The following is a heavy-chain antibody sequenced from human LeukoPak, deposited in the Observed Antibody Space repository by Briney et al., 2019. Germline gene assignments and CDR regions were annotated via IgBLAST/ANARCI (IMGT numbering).Heavy chain of an antibody. J-gene: IGHJ4*02. D-gene: IGHD2-21*01. CDR1: ALTVSGNS. CDR3: ARIAKDCGGDCFADY. V-gene: IGHV3-66*01. CDR2: IYYGGST. Sequence: GGSLSLSCAPSALTVSGNSLTWIRQIPGEGLEWVSAIYYGGSTFYADSVKGRFIISRDTSKNTWTLQMNSMRVEDTAVYYCARIAKDCGGDCFADYWGQGTLVTVSS.